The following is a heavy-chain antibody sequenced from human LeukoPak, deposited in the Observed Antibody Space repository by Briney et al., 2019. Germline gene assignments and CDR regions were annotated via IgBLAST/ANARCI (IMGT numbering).Heavy chain of an antibody. D-gene: IGHD2-15*01. CDR3: VKDRRGYCNDMSPS. Sequence: HSGGSLRLSCVASGFTFSDHWMSWVRQTEKGLAWVAYIKHDGGETDYVDSVKGRFTVSRDNAKKSMYLQMNSLRGDDAAVYYCVKDRRGYCNDMSPSWGQGTLVTVSS. V-gene: IGHV3-7*01. CDR1: GFTFSDHW. J-gene: IGHJ5*02. CDR2: IKHDGGET.